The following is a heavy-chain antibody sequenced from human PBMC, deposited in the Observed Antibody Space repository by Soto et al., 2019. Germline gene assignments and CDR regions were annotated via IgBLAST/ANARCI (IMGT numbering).Heavy chain of an antibody. CDR1: GFTFSNYE. CDR2: ISNNGAHT. CDR3: ARRGYGSRWPNVYMDV. J-gene: IGHJ6*03. Sequence: EAQLVESGGGLVQPGGSLRLSCAASGFTFSNYEMHWVRQAPGKGLEYVSGISNNGAHTDYAKSVKGRFTISRDNSENIPDLQMGSLRAEDMALYYCARRGYGSRWPNVYMDVWGKGTTVTVSS. D-gene: IGHD6-13*01. V-gene: IGHV3-64*01.